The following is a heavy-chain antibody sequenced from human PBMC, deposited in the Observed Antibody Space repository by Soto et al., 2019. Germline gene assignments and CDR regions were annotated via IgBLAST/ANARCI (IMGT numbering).Heavy chain of an antibody. J-gene: IGHJ6*02. CDR2: MNPNSGNT. Sequence: ASVKVSCKASGYTFTRYDINWVRQATGQGLEWMGWMNPNSGNTGYAQKFQGRVTMTRNTSISTAYMELSSLRSEETAVYYCARVGSGWSHYYYYYGMDVWGQGTTVTVSS. V-gene: IGHV1-8*01. CDR1: GYTFTRYD. D-gene: IGHD6-19*01. CDR3: ARVGSGWSHYYYYYGMDV.